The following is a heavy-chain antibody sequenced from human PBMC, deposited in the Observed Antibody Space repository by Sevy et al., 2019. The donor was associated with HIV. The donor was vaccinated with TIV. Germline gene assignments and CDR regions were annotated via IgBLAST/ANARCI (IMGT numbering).Heavy chain of an antibody. V-gene: IGHV1-46*01. Sequence: ASVKVSCKASGYTFITYYIHWVRQAPGQGLEWMGVINPNGGSTSYAQKFRGRVTMTRDTSTSTVYMELSSLRSEDTAVYYCARGGGSCYGKRECWDVFHIWGQGTMVTVSS. D-gene: IGHD2-15*01. CDR1: GYTFITYY. J-gene: IGHJ3*02. CDR2: INPNGGST. CDR3: ARGGGSCYGKRECWDVFHI.